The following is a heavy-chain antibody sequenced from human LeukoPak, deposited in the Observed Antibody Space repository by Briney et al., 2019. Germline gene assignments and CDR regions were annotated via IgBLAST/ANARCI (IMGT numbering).Heavy chain of an antibody. Sequence: QAGGSLRLSCAASGFTFSSYAMHWVRQAPGKGLEWVSFIRYDGSNKFYADSVKGRFTISRGTSKNTLYLQMNSLRTEDSAMYYCAKAGYCATAGCPDYYYMDVWGRGTTVTVSS. CDR1: GFTFSSYA. D-gene: IGHD2-8*01. CDR2: IRYDGSNK. V-gene: IGHV3-30*02. CDR3: AKAGYCATAGCPDYYYMDV. J-gene: IGHJ6*03.